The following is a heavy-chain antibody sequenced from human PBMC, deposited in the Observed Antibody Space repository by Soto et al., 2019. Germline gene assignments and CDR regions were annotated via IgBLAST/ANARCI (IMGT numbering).Heavy chain of an antibody. V-gene: IGHV4-38-2*01. Sequence: SETLSLTCAVSGYSISSGYYWGWIRQPPGKGLEWIGSIYHSGSTYYNPSLKSRVTISVDTSKNQFSLKLSSVTAADTAVYYCAGTYYYDSSGYYRHYYYYGMDVWGQGTTVTVSS. D-gene: IGHD3-22*01. CDR1: GYSISSGYY. CDR3: AGTYYYDSSGYYRHYYYYGMDV. J-gene: IGHJ6*02. CDR2: IYHSGST.